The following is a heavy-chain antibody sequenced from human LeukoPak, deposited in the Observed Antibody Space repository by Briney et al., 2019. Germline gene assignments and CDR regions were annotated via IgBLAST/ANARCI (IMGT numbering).Heavy chain of an antibody. CDR3: AGETMYYGDPEDY. D-gene: IGHD4-17*01. Sequence: GGSLRLSCAVSGFTFSSYWMSWVRQAPGKGLEWVANIKQDGSEKYYVDSVKGRFTISRDNAKKSLYLQMNSLRAEDTAVYYCAGETMYYGDPEDYWGQGTLVTVSS. CDR2: IKQDGSEK. V-gene: IGHV3-7*01. J-gene: IGHJ4*02. CDR1: GFTFSSYW.